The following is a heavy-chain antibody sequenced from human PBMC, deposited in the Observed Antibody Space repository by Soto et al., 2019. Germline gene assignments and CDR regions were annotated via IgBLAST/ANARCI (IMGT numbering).Heavy chain of an antibody. V-gene: IGHV4-59*01. D-gene: IGHD3-22*01. Sequence: SETLSLTCTVSGGSISSYYWSWIRQPPGKGLEWIGYIYYSGSTNSTPSLKSRVTISVDTSKNQFSLKLSSVTAADTAVYYCARDHYYDSSGYPRWFDPWGQGTLVTVSS. CDR2: IYYSGST. J-gene: IGHJ5*02. CDR1: GGSISSYY. CDR3: ARDHYYDSSGYPRWFDP.